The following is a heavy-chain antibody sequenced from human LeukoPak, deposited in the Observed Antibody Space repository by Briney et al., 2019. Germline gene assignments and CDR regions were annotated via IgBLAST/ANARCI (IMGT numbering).Heavy chain of an antibody. J-gene: IGHJ4*02. D-gene: IGHD5-12*01. CDR1: GFTFSSYA. Sequence: PGRSLRLSCAASGFTFSSYAIHWVRQAPGKGLEWVALISYDGNNKYYADSVKGRLTISRDNSKNTLYLQMNSLRTEDTAVHYCAREGQGGYDLFDYWGQGTLVTVSS. CDR2: ISYDGNNK. V-gene: IGHV3-30-3*01. CDR3: AREGQGGYDLFDY.